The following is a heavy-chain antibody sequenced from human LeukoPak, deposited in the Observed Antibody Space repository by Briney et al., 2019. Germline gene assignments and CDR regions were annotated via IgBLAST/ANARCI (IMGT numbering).Heavy chain of an antibody. CDR1: GFTVSTNY. J-gene: IGHJ4*02. CDR2: ISSSSSYI. V-gene: IGHV3-21*01. Sequence: GGSLRLSCAASGFTVSTNYMNWVRQAPGKGLEWVSSISSSSSYIYYADSVKGRFTISRDNAKNSLYLQMNSLRAEDTAVYYCARVTYSGYDYGFFDYWGQGTLVTVSS. D-gene: IGHD5-12*01. CDR3: ARVTYSGYDYGFFDY.